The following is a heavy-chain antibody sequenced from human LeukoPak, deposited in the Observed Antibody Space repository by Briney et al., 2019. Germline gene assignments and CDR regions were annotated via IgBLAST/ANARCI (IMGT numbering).Heavy chain of an antibody. CDR1: GGSISSYY. CDR2: IYTSGST. V-gene: IGHV4-4*07. D-gene: IGHD5-18*01. J-gene: IGHJ4*02. Sequence: SETLSLTCTVSGGSISSYYWSWIRQPAGKGLEWIGRIYTSGSTNYNPSLKSRVTISVDTSKNQFSLKLSSVTAADTAVYYCATQNSPWDSYGYWGQGTLVTVSS. CDR3: ATQNSPWDSYGY.